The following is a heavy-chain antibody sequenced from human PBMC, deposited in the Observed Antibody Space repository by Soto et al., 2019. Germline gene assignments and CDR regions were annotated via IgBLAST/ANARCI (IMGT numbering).Heavy chain of an antibody. D-gene: IGHD4-4*01. Sequence: PGGSLRLSCAASGFIFNNYAIHWVRQAPGKGLEWVAFISYDGSDKEYADSVKGRFTISRDNFKNTVYLQMNSLRAEDTAVVYCAKVSVNNYLDPWGPGTLVTVS. CDR1: GFIFNNYA. CDR3: AKVSVNNYLDP. J-gene: IGHJ5*02. CDR2: ISYDGSDK. V-gene: IGHV3-30*18.